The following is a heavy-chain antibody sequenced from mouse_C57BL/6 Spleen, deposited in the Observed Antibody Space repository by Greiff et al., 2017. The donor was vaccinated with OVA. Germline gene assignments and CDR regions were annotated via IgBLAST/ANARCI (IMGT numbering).Heavy chain of an antibody. D-gene: IGHD2-4*01. V-gene: IGHV2-6-1*01. CDR3: ARHGDYDGTWFAY. J-gene: IGHJ3*01. CDR1: GFSLTSYG. Sequence: QVHVKQSGPGLVAPSQSLSITCTVSGFSLTSYGVHWVRQPPGKGLEWLVVIWSDGSTTYNSALKSRLSISKDNSKSQVFLKMNSLQTDDTAMYYCARHGDYDGTWFAYWGQGTLVTVSA. CDR2: IWSDGST.